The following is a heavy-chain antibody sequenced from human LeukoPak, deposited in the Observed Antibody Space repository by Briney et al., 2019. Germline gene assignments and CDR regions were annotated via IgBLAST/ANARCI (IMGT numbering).Heavy chain of an antibody. Sequence: PGGSLRLSCAASGFTFSRYSMNWVRQAPGKGLEWVSSISDDGKYIYYVDSVKGRFTISRDNAKNSLYLQMNSLRAEDTAVYYCAGCPGFGIPESWGQGTLVTVSS. J-gene: IGHJ5*02. CDR2: ISDDGKYI. D-gene: IGHD3-16*01. V-gene: IGHV3-21*01. CDR3: AGCPGFGIPES. CDR1: GFTFSRYS.